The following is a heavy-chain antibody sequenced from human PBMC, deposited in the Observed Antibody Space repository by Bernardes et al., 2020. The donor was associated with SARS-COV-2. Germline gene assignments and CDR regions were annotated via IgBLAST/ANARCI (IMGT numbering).Heavy chain of an antibody. CDR1: GFTFSSYG. Sequence: GGSLRLSCAASGFTFSSYGMHWVRQAPGKGLEWVAVIWYDGSNQYYADSVKGRFTISRDNSKNTLYLQMNSLRAEDTAVYYCARDSGPNSPFDYWGQGTLVTVS. D-gene: IGHD4-4*01. CDR2: IWYDGSNQ. CDR3: ARDSGPNSPFDY. V-gene: IGHV3-33*01. J-gene: IGHJ4*02.